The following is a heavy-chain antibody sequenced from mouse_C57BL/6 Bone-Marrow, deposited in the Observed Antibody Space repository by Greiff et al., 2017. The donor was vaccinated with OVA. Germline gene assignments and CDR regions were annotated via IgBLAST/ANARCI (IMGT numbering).Heavy chain of an antibody. D-gene: IGHD2-4*01. Sequence: VQLQQPGAELVRPGSSLKLSCKASGSTFTTSWMHWVKRRPIQGLEWIGNIDPSDSETHYNQKFKDKATLTVDKSSSTAYMQLSSLTSEDSAVYYCARCDFYYFDYWGQGTTLTVSS. CDR1: GSTFTTSW. V-gene: IGHV1-52*01. CDR2: IDPSDSET. CDR3: ARCDFYYFDY. J-gene: IGHJ2*01.